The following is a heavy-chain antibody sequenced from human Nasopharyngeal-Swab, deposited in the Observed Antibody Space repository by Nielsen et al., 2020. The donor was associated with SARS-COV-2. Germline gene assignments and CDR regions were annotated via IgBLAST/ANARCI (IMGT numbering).Heavy chain of an antibody. J-gene: IGHJ6*02. V-gene: IGHV1-8*01. CDR1: GYTFTSYD. CDR2: MNPNSGNP. CDR3: ARGTALRYFDWLFADYGMDV. Sequence: ASVKVSCKASGYTFTSYDINWVRQATGQGLEWMGWMNPNSGNPGYAQKFQGRVTMTRNTSTSTAYMELSSLRSEDTAVYYCARGTALRYFDWLFADYGMDVWGQGTTVTVSS. D-gene: IGHD3-9*01.